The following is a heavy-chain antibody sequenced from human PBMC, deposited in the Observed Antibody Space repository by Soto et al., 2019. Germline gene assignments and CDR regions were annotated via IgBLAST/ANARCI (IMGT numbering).Heavy chain of an antibody. CDR3: ARASYYDNSGPTFDY. D-gene: IGHD3-22*01. Sequence: QVQLQQWGAGLLKPSETLSLTCAVYDGPFSGYYWSWIRQPPGKGLEWIGKINHGGYTNYNPSLKSRVTISVDTSKNQFSLKLSSVTAADTAVYYCARASYYDNSGPTFDYWGQGTLVTVSS. CDR2: INHGGYT. CDR1: DGPFSGYY. V-gene: IGHV4-34*01. J-gene: IGHJ4*02.